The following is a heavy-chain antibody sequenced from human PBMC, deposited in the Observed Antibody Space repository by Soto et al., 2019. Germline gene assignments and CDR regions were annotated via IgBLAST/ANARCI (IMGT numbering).Heavy chain of an antibody. Sequence: EVQLVESGGGLVQPGGSLRLSCAASGLSFNIYWMHWVRQVPGKGLVWLARINSDGSHTIYVDSVKGRFTISRDNAKNTGFLEMDSLRDEDTGVYDCAGGMAGLDGWGQGTTVTVSS. CDR3: AGGMAGLDG. J-gene: IGHJ6*02. V-gene: IGHV3-74*01. CDR1: GLSFNIYW. D-gene: IGHD3-16*01. CDR2: INSDGSHT.